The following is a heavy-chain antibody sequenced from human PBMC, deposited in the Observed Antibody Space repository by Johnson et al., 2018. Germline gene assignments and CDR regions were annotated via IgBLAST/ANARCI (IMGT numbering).Heavy chain of an antibody. J-gene: IGHJ6*03. CDR3: ARSRGHYYYYYMYV. D-gene: IGHD3-10*01. CDR2: INRDETIT. V-gene: IGHV3-74*01. CDR1: GFTAISYW. Sequence: VQLQESGGGLVQPGGSLRLSCAASGFTAISYWMHWVRQAPVKGLVWVARINRDETITTYAESVKGRFTISRDNAKNTLYLQINSLRAEDTAVYYCARSRGHYYYYYMYVWGKGATVTVSS.